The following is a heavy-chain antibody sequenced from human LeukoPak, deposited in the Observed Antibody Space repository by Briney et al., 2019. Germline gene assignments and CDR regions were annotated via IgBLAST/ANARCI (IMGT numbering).Heavy chain of an antibody. D-gene: IGHD6-19*01. V-gene: IGHV4-34*01. J-gene: IGHJ4*02. CDR3: ARCDSGGWFFDY. CDR2: INQSGST. Sequence: PSETLSLTCPVSGGSFSGYSWNWIRQPPGKGLEWIGEINQSGSTKYNPSLKSRVTISIDTSKSQFSMRLNSVTAADTALYYCARCDSGGWFFDYWGQGALLTVSS. CDR1: GGSFSGYS.